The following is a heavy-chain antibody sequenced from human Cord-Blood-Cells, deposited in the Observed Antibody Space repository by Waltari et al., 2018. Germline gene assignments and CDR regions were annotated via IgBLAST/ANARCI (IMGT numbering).Heavy chain of an antibody. J-gene: IGHJ3*02. D-gene: IGHD2-8*02. CDR3: ARAKGQIVLVWWAFDI. V-gene: IGHV3-30-3*01. CDR2: ISYDGSNK. Sequence: QVQLVESGGGVVQPGRSLRLSCAASGFTFSSYALHWVRQAPGKGLEWVAVISYDGSNKYYADSVKGRFTISRDNSKNSLYLQMNSLRAEGTAVYYCARAKGQIVLVWWAFDIWGQGTMVTVSS. CDR1: GFTFSSYA.